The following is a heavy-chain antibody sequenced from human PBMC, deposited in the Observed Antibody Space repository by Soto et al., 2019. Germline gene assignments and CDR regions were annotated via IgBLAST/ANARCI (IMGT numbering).Heavy chain of an antibody. CDR2: INPKSGGT. D-gene: IGHD2-8*01. CDR3: ARGDSTDCSNGVCSFFYNHDMDV. J-gene: IGHJ6*02. CDR1: GYSFTDYH. V-gene: IGHV1-2*04. Sequence: ASVKVSCQASGYSFTDYHIHWLRQAPGQGLEWLGRINPKSGGTSTAQKFQGWVTMTTDTSISTASMELTRLTSDDTAIYYCARGDSTDCSNGVCSFFYNHDMDVWGQGTTVTVSS.